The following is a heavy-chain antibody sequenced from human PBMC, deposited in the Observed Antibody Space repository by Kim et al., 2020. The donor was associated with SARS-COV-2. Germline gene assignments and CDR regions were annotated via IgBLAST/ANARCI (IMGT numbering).Heavy chain of an antibody. CDR1: GFTFSSYS. CDR3: ASYCSSTSCKYEYYYGMDV. CDR2: ISSSSSNI. J-gene: IGHJ6*02. V-gene: IGHV3-21*01. D-gene: IGHD2-2*01. Sequence: GGSLRLSCAASGFTFSSYSMNWVRQAPGKGLEWVSSISSSSSNIYYADSVKGRFTISRDNAKNSLYLQMNSLRAEDTAVYYCASYCSSTSCKYEYYYGMDVWGQGTTVTVSS.